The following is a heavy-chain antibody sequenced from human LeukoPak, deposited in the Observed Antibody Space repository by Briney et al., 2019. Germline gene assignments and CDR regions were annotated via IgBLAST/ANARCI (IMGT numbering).Heavy chain of an antibody. CDR1: GFTFGGYG. V-gene: IGHV3-33*01. D-gene: IGHD1-14*01. J-gene: IGHJ4*02. CDR3: TRYNNDHFNY. Sequence: GGSLRLSCAGSGFTFGGYGMHWFRQTPGKGLEWVAVIAYDGSRAFDADSVKGRFTISRDNSKNTMSVQMDDLRAEDTAVYYCTRYNNDHFNYWGQGTLVTVSS. CDR2: IAYDGSRA.